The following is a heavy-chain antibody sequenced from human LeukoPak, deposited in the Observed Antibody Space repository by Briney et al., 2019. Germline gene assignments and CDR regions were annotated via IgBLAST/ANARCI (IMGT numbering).Heavy chain of an antibody. J-gene: IGHJ4*02. CDR3: ARGVTIFGVADTIDY. D-gene: IGHD3-3*01. Sequence: ASVKVSCKASGYTFTSYGISWVRQAPGQGLEWMGWISAYNGNTNYAQKLQGRVTMTTDTSTSTAYMELRSLRSDDTAVYYCARGVTIFGVADTIDYWGQGTLVTVSS. V-gene: IGHV1-18*01. CDR2: ISAYNGNT. CDR1: GYTFTSYG.